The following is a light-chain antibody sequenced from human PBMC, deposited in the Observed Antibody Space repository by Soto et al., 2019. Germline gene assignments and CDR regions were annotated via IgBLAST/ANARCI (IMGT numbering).Light chain of an antibody. CDR2: WAS. V-gene: IGKV4-1*01. CDR3: QQDYLTPFT. J-gene: IGKJ5*01. CDR1: QSVLDNSHNKYS. Sequence: DIVITQSPDSLAVSLGERATINCKSSQSVLDNSHNKYSLAWYQQRPGQPPELLIYWASTRESGVPDRFSGSGSGTDFTLTIISLQAVDVAVYFCQQDYLTPFTFGHGTRLEIK.